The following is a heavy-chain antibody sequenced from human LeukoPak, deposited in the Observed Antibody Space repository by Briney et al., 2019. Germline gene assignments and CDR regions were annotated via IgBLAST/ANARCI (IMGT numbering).Heavy chain of an antibody. CDR3: ARAALMVVAAGAFDI. Sequence: GGSLRLSCAASGFTFSIYSINWVRQAPGKGLEWVSSISSSSSYIYYADSVKGRFTISRDNAKNSLYLQMNSLRAEDTAVYYCARAALMVVAAGAFDIWGQGTMVTVSS. CDR1: GFTFSIYS. V-gene: IGHV3-21*01. CDR2: ISSSSSYI. D-gene: IGHD2-15*01. J-gene: IGHJ3*02.